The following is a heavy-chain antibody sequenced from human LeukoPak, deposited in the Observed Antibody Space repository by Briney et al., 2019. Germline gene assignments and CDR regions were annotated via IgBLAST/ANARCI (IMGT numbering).Heavy chain of an antibody. CDR2: IKQDGSEK. V-gene: IGHV3-7*03. D-gene: IGHD3-22*01. CDR1: GFTFSSYN. Sequence: KAGGSLRLSCAASGFTFSSYNMNWVRQAPGKGLEWVANIKQDGSEKYYVDSVKGRFTISRDNSKNTLYLQMNSLRAEDTAVYYCAKVVGGFYDSSGYYFDYWGQGTLVTVSS. J-gene: IGHJ4*02. CDR3: AKVVGGFYDSSGYYFDY.